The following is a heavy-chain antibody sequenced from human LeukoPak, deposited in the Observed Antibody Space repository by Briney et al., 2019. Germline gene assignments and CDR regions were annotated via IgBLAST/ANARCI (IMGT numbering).Heavy chain of an antibody. CDR2: IYYSGST. CDR1: GGSISSSSYY. Sequence: PSETLSLTXTVSGGSISSSSYYWGCIRQPPGKGLEWIGSIYYSGSTYYNPSLKSRVTISVDTSKNQFSLKLSSVTAADTAVYYCARLLLSSGYFDYWGQGTLVTVSS. J-gene: IGHJ4*02. CDR3: ARLLLSSGYFDY. D-gene: IGHD3-22*01. V-gene: IGHV4-39*01.